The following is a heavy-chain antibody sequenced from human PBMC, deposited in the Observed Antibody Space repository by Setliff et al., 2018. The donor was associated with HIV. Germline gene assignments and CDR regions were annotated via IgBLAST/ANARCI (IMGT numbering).Heavy chain of an antibody. CDR1: GGSMRTGDW. V-gene: IGHV4-4*02. CDR3: ARGRYSYGYGGGAYDI. CDR2: ISQSGST. J-gene: IGHJ3*02. D-gene: IGHD5-18*01. Sequence: PSETLSLTCAVSGGSMRTGDWWSWVRQSPGKGLEWIGEISQSGSTNYNPSLRSRVTISIDRSKDQFSLKLTSVTAADTAVYYCARGRYSYGYGGGAYDIWGHGTMVTVSS.